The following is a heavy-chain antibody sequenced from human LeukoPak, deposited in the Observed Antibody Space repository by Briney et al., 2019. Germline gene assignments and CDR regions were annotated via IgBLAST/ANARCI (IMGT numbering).Heavy chain of an antibody. CDR1: GFSFTNAW. CDR3: AKNTGAPGSYYNYFDY. J-gene: IGHJ4*02. D-gene: IGHD1-26*01. CDR2: ISGSGGDT. V-gene: IGHV3-23*01. Sequence: HPGGSLRLSCAASGFSFTNAWMSWVRQAPGKGLEWVSGISGSGGDTHYAESVKGRFTISRDNSKNTLYLQMNSLRAEDTAVYYCAKNTGAPGSYYNYFDYWGQGTLVTVSS.